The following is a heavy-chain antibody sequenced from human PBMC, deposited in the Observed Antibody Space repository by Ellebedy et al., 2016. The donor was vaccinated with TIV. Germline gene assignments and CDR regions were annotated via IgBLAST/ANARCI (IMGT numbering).Heavy chain of an antibody. J-gene: IGHJ5*02. D-gene: IGHD3-10*01. V-gene: IGHV3-30*02. CDR2: IRYDGRDQ. CDR1: GFTFHSYG. CDR3: SKVLFAFGEFESPFNP. Sequence: PGWSLRLSCAASGFTFHSYGTHWVRQAPGKGLEWVTFIRYDGRDQYYADSVKGRFTVSRDNSKNTLTLQMNGLRPDDTAVYYCSKVLFAFGEFESPFNPWGQGTLVIVSS.